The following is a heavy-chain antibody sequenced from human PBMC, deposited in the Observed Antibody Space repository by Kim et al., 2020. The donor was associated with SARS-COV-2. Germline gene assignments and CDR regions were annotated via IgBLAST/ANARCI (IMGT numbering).Heavy chain of an antibody. D-gene: IGHD3-16*02. Sequence: TPSLKRRVTTSVDTSNNQFSLRLSSVTAADTAVYYWARAGRWGSYRYIDYWGQGTLVTVSS. V-gene: IGHV4-59*01. CDR3: ARAGRWGSYRYIDY. J-gene: IGHJ4*02.